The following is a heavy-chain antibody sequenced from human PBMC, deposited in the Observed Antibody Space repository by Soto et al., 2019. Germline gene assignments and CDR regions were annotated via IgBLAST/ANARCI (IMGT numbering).Heavy chain of an antibody. CDR1: GGSVNGYY. Sequence: SETLSLTCAVYGGSVNGYYWNWIRQPPGKGLEWIGEINHTGRTHYNPSLKSRVTMSVDTSKNQFSLRLSSVTAADTAIYYCATRITVFGLLIPPFDPWGQGTQVTVPS. J-gene: IGHJ5*02. CDR3: ATRITVFGLLIPPFDP. CDR2: INHTGRT. V-gene: IGHV4-34*01. D-gene: IGHD3-3*01.